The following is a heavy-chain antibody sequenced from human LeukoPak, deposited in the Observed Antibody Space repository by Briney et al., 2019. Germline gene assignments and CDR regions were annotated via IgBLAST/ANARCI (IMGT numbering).Heavy chain of an antibody. CDR3: ARDWHYSGSYYVDY. CDR2: IYYSGST. D-gene: IGHD1-26*01. Sequence: SETLSLTCTVSGGSVSSGSYYWSWIRQPPGKGLEWIGYIYYSGSTNYNPSLKSRVTISVDTSKNQFSLKLSSVTAADTAVYYCARDWHYSGSYYVDYWGQGILVTVSS. V-gene: IGHV4-61*01. J-gene: IGHJ4*02. CDR1: GGSVSSGSYY.